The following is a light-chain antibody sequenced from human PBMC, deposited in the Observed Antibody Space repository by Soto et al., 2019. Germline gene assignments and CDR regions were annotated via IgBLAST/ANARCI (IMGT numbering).Light chain of an antibody. CDR1: QTVRNNY. V-gene: IGKV3D-20*02. CDR2: DAS. J-gene: IGKJ4*01. Sequence: EFVLTQSPGTLSLSPGERATLSCRASQTVRNNYLAWYQQKPGQAPRLLIYDASSRATGIPDRFSGGGSGTEFTLTITSLQSEDFATYYCQQANSFSLTFGGGTKVDI. CDR3: QQANSFSLT.